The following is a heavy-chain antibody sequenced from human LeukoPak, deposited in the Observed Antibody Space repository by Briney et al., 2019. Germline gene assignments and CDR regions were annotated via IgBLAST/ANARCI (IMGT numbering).Heavy chain of an antibody. J-gene: IGHJ4*02. V-gene: IGHV3-43D*04. CDR3: AKGGGYDSYILGWPVDY. CDR2: ISWDGGST. D-gene: IGHD5-12*01. CDR1: GFTFDDYA. Sequence: GGSLRLSCAASGFTFDDYAMHWVRQAPGKGLEWVSLISWDGGSTYYADSVKGRFTISRGNSKNSLYLQMNSLRAEDTALYYCAKGGGYDSYILGWPVDYWGQGTLVTVSS.